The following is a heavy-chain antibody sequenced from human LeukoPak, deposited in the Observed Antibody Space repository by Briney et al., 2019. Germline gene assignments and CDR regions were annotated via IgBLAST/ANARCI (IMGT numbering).Heavy chain of an antibody. CDR2: ISAYNGDT. CDR1: GYTFTSYG. CDR3: ARGTAYYDILTGYSPLDY. V-gene: IGHV1-18*01. J-gene: IGHJ4*02. Sequence: ASVKVSCKASGYTFTSYGISWVRQAPGQGLEWMGWISAYNGDTNYAQKLQGRVTMTTDTSTSTAYMELRSLRSDDTAVYYCARGTAYYDILTGYSPLDYWGQGTLVTVSS. D-gene: IGHD3-9*01.